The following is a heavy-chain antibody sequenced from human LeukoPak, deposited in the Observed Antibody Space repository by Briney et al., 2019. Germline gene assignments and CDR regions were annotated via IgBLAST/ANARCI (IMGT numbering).Heavy chain of an antibody. CDR1: GYSISSGYY. J-gene: IGHJ4*02. Sequence: SETLSLTCTVSGYSISSGYYWGWIRQPPGKGLEWIGSIYHSGTTYYNPSLKSRVTISVDTSKNQFSLRLSSVTAADTAVYYCGRGTSTIVATFSYWGQGTLVTVSS. CDR3: GRGTSTIVATFSY. D-gene: IGHD5-12*01. V-gene: IGHV4-38-2*02. CDR2: IYHSGTT.